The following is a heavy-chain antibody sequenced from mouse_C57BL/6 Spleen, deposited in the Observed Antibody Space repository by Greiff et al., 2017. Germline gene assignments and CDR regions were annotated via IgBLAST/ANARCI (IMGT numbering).Heavy chain of an antibody. Sequence: QVQLKESGPGLVAPSQSLSITCTVSGFSLTSYGVHWVRQPPGKGLEWLVVIWSDGSTTYNSALKSRLSISKDNSKSQVFLKMNSLQTDDTAMYYCARHEDGYYYAMDYWGQGTSVTVSS. CDR3: ARHEDGYYYAMDY. CDR2: IWSDGST. D-gene: IGHD2-3*01. J-gene: IGHJ4*01. V-gene: IGHV2-6-1*01. CDR1: GFSLTSYG.